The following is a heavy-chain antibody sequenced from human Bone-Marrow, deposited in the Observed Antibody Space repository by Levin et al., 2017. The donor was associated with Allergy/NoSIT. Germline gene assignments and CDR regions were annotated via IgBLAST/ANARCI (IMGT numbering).Heavy chain of an antibody. V-gene: IGHV3-30-3*01. CDR3: ARDRRAVTTYYFDY. Sequence: LSLTCAASGFTFSSYAMHWVRQAPGKGLEWVAVISYDGSNKYYADSVKGRFTISRDNSKNTLYLQMNSLRAEDTAVYYCARDRRAVTTYYFDYWGQGTLVTVSS. CDR2: ISYDGSNK. CDR1: GFTFSSYA. J-gene: IGHJ4*02. D-gene: IGHD4-17*01.